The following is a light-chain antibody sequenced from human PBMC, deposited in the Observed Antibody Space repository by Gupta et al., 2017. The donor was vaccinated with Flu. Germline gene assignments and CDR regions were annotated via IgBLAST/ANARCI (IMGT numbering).Light chain of an antibody. V-gene: IGKV3-20*01. CDR2: GAS. CDR3: QQYGSSPLT. CDR1: RSVTSSY. Sequence: GATGTLSCRASRSVTSSYLAWYQQRPGQAPRLLIYGASRRATGIPDRFSGSGSGTDFTLTISRLEPEDFAVYFCQQYGSSPLTFGEGTTVESK. J-gene: IGKJ4*02.